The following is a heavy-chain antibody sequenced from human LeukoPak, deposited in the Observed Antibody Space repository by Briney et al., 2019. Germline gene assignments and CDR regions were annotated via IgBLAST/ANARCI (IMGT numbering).Heavy chain of an antibody. Sequence: GGSLRLSCAASGFTFSSYAMHWVRQAPGKGLEWVAVISYDGSNKYYADSVKGRFTISRDNSKNTLYLQMNSLRAEDTAVYYCAREGDGYNYDAFDIWGQGTMVTVS. CDR1: GFTFSSYA. V-gene: IGHV3-30-3*01. J-gene: IGHJ3*02. CDR2: ISYDGSNK. CDR3: AREGDGYNYDAFDI. D-gene: IGHD5-12*01.